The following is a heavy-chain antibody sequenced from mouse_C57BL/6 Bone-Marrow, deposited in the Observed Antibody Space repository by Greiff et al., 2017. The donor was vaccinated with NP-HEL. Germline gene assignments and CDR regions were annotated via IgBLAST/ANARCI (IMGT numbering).Heavy chain of an antibody. V-gene: IGHV1-55*01. CDR1: GYTFTSYW. J-gene: IGHJ4*01. CDR3: ARMYYALYAMDY. CDR2: IYPGSGST. D-gene: IGHD1-1*01. Sequence: QVQLQQPGAELVKPGASVKMSCKASGYTFTSYWITWVKQRPGQGLEWIGDIYPGSGSTNYNEKFKSKATLTVATSSSTAYMQLSSLTSEDSAVYDCARMYYALYAMDYWGQGTSVTVSS.